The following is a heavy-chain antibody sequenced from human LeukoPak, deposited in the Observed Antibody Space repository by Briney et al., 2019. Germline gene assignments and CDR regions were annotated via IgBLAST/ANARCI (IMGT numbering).Heavy chain of an antibody. CDR2: ISGSGSHT. J-gene: IGHJ5*02. D-gene: IGHD1-1*01. CDR3: GSGPVGTTVP. Sequence: GGSLRLSCAASGFSFGSYAMGWTRQAPGQGLEWVSAISGSGSHTNYAESVKGRFTISRDNSKNILYLHMGSLTVADTAVYYCGSGPVGTTVPWGQGTLVTVSS. CDR1: GFSFGSYA. V-gene: IGHV3-23*01.